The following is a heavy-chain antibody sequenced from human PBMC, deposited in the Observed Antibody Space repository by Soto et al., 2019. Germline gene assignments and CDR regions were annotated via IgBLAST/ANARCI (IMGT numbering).Heavy chain of an antibody. CDR1: GFTFGDYA. J-gene: IGHJ6*02. Sequence: PGGSLRLSCTASGFTFGDYAMSWFRQAPGKGLEWVGFIRSKAYGGTTEYAASVKGRFTISRDDSKSIAYLQMNSLKTEDTAVYYCTRDVSSSWYYYYGMDVWGQGTLVTVSS. CDR3: TRDVSSSWYYYYGMDV. CDR2: IRSKAYGGTT. D-gene: IGHD6-13*01. V-gene: IGHV3-49*03.